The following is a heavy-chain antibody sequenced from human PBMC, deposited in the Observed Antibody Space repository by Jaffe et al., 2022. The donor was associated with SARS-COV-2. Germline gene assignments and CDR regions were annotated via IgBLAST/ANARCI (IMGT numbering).Heavy chain of an antibody. CDR2: LHFSGSM. Sequence: QLQLQESGPGLVKPSETLSLTCSVSGGAISGSHVYWGWIRQPPGKGLEWIGTLHFSGSMNYNPSLRSRVTMSVQTSRSQFSLHLTSVTAADTAIYYCVREFRTAIWNRGNARFDFWSQGTLVTVSS. CDR3: VREFRTAIWNRGNARFDF. V-gene: IGHV4-39*02. CDR1: GGAISGSHVY. D-gene: IGHD1-1*01. J-gene: IGHJ4*02.